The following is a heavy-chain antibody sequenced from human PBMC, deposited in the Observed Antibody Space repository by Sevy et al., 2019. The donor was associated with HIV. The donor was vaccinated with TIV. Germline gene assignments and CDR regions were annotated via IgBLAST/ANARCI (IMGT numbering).Heavy chain of an antibody. CDR2: VYYTGGT. J-gene: IGHJ3*02. V-gene: IGHV4-59*08. Sequence: SETLSLTCTVSGGSINSDHWNWIRQPPGKGLEWIGYVYYTGGTNYNPSLKNRVTISVDRTKNQCSLKLTSVTAADTAVYYCARRNDFAIWGQGTMVTVSS. CDR1: GGSINSDH. CDR3: ARRNDFAI.